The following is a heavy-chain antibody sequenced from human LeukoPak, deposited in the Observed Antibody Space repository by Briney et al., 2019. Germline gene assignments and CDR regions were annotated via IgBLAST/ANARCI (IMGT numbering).Heavy chain of an antibody. D-gene: IGHD3-10*01. CDR2: ISSDGTVT. V-gene: IGHV3-74*01. CDR3: TRDRQGPKLYEMHV. Sequence: GGSLRLSCAASGFTFSSYWMHWVRQAPGKGLVWVSRISSDGTVTSYTDAVKGRFTISRDNAKNSLYLQLNSLRAEDTAVYSCTRDRQGPKLYEMHVWGQGTTVTVSS. CDR1: GFTFSSYW. J-gene: IGHJ6*02.